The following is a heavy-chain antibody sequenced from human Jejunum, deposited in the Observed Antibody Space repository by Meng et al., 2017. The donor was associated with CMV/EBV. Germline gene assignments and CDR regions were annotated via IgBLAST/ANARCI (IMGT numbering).Heavy chain of an antibody. D-gene: IGHD1-26*01. Sequence: VLLQEAGPGLVKPSETLSLTCTVSGGSINNYYWSWIRQSAGKGLEWIGRFYSSDTYNYHPSLNSRVTMSLDTSKKQFSLILSSVTAADTARYYCARGPGASTREGFDHWGLGTLVTVSS. CDR3: ARGPGASTREGFDH. J-gene: IGHJ4*02. CDR2: FYSSDTY. V-gene: IGHV4-4*07. CDR1: GGSINNYY.